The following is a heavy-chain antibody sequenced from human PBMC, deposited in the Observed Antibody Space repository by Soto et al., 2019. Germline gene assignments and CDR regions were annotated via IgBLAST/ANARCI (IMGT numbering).Heavy chain of an antibody. J-gene: IGHJ5*02. D-gene: IGHD3-10*01. CDR3: AGGRYYHGSGSYWFEP. Sequence: QVQLQESGPGLVKPSETLSLTCTVSGGSVSSGSYYWSWIRQPPGKGLEWIGYIYYSGSTNYNPSPQSRVNLTVDTSKNQFPLKLSSVTAADTAVYYCAGGRYYHGSGSYWFEPWGQGTPVTVSS. CDR1: GGSVSSGSYY. CDR2: IYYSGST. V-gene: IGHV4-61*01.